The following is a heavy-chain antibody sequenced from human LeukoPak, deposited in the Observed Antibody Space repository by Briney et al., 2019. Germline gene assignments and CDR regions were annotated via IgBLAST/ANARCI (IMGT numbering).Heavy chain of an antibody. CDR1: GGSFSGYY. CDR3: AGHTCSSTSCWIDY. CDR2: INHSGST. V-gene: IGHV4-34*01. D-gene: IGHD2-2*01. J-gene: IGHJ4*02. Sequence: SETLSLTCAVYGGSFSGYYWSWIRQPPGKGLEWIGEINHSGSTNYNPSLKSRVTISVDTSKNQFSLKLSSVTAADTAVYYCAGHTCSSTSCWIDYWGQGTLVTVSS.